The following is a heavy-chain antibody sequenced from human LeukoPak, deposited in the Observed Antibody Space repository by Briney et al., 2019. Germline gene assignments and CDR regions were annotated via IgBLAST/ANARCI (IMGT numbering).Heavy chain of an antibody. Sequence: PSQTLSLTCAISGDSVSSNSVTWNWISQSPSRDLEWLGRPYYRSTWYNDYAVSVRGRITVNPDTSKNQFSLHLNSVTPEDTAVYYCARRLTQYDCFDPWGQGILVTVSS. CDR2: PYYRSTWYN. D-gene: IGHD2-2*01. V-gene: IGHV6-1*01. J-gene: IGHJ5*02. CDR1: GDSVSSNSVT. CDR3: ARRLTQYDCFDP.